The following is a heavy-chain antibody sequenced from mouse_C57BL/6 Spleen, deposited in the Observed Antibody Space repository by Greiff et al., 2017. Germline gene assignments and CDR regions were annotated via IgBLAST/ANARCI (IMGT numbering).Heavy chain of an antibody. J-gene: IGHJ2*01. V-gene: IGHV5-17*01. CDR2: ISSGSSTI. CDR1: GFTFSDYG. D-gene: IGHD2-1*01. Sequence: EVKLQESGGGLVKPGGSLKLSCAASGFTFSDYGMHWVRQAPEKGLEWVAYISSGSSTIYYADTVMGRLTISRDNAKNTLFLQMTSLRSEDTAMYYCARGGNYLYYFDYGGQGTTLPVSS. CDR3: ARGGNYLYYFDY.